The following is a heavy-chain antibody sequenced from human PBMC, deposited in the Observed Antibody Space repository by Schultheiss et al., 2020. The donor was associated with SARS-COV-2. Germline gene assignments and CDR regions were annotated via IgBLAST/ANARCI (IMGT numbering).Heavy chain of an antibody. D-gene: IGHD1-26*01. V-gene: IGHV4-59*01. CDR2: VHYSGST. Sequence: SETLSLTCTVSGGSISSYYWSWIRQPPGKGLEWIGYVHYSGSTNYNPALKSRVTISIDTSKRQFSLNVRSVTGADTAVYYCAKGAVGATAYWGQGTLVTVSS. CDR3: AKGAVGATAY. CDR1: GGSISSYY. J-gene: IGHJ4*02.